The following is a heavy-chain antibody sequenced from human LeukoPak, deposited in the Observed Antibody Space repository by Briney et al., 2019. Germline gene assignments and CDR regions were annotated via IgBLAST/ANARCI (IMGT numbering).Heavy chain of an antibody. V-gene: IGHV3-23*01. Sequence: RTGGFLRLSCAASGFTLSNYAMTWVRQAPGKGLEWVSSITGSGALTYYADSVKGRFTISKDNAMDTLFLQMNSLRTDDTAVYYCANGYRYCSSTRCDFDYWGQGTLVTVSS. CDR1: GFTLSNYA. J-gene: IGHJ4*02. CDR2: ITGSGALT. D-gene: IGHD2-2*01. CDR3: ANGYRYCSSTRCDFDY.